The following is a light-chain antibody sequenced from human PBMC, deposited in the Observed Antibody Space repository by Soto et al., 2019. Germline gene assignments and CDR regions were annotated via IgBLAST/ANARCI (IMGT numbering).Light chain of an antibody. CDR3: LQYNHWHA. CDR2: GAS. V-gene: IGKV3-15*01. J-gene: IGKJ2*01. Sequence: EIVMTQSPATLSVSPGETATLSCRASQSVNNNLAWYQHRPGQAPRLLIYGASTRATGVPARFSASGFGTEFTLTIISLQSEDFGGYSCLQYNHWHAFGQGNKLERK. CDR1: QSVNNN.